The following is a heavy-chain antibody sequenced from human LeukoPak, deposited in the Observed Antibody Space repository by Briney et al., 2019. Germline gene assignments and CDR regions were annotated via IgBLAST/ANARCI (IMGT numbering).Heavy chain of an antibody. CDR2: IYYSGST. Sequence: PSETLSLTCAVSGYSISSGHYWGWIRQPPGKGLEWIGTIYYSGSTYYNPSLKSRVTISVYTSKNQFSLKLSSVTAADTAVYYCARRPLHLGELWSYYFDYWGQGTLVTVSS. CDR1: GYSISSGHY. J-gene: IGHJ4*02. CDR3: ARRPLHLGELWSYYFDY. D-gene: IGHD3-16*01. V-gene: IGHV4-38-2*01.